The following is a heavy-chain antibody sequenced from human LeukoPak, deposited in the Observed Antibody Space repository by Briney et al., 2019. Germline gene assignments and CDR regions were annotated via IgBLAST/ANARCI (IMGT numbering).Heavy chain of an antibody. D-gene: IGHD3-22*01. J-gene: IGHJ4*02. CDR3: AKTPESSGYFSHFDY. Sequence: QPGGSLRLSCAASGFTFNNYGMPWVRQAPGKGLEWVAVMSFDGSNKYYAGSVKGRFTISRDNSKTTLYLQMNSLRAEDTAVYYCAKTPESSGYFSHFDYWGQGTLVTVSS. V-gene: IGHV3-30*18. CDR1: GFTFNNYG. CDR2: MSFDGSNK.